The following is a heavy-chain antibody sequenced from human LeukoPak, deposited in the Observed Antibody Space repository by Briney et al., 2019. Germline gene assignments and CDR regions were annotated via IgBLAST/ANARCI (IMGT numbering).Heavy chain of an antibody. J-gene: IGHJ4*02. CDR2: INPYNGNT. V-gene: IGHV1-18*01. CDR1: GSTFTTCG. CDR3: ARDVHAQGVGELVYY. Sequence: ASVKVSCKATGSTFTTCGISWSRQAPGQGLEWMGWINPYNGNTNSAQQLQGRVTMTTDTSTNTSYMELRSLRSDDTAVYNCARDVHAQGVGELVYYWGEGALVTVSS. D-gene: IGHD3-10*01.